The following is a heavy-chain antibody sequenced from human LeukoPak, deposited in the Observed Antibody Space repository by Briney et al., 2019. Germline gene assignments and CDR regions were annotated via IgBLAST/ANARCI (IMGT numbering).Heavy chain of an antibody. Sequence: GGSLRLSCAASGITFSSYEMNWVRQAPGKGLEWVSSISRSGSTKSYADSVKGRFTISRDNAKNSLYLQMNSLRAEDTAVYYCGTYPHFDYWGQGTLVTVSS. CDR1: GITFSSYE. CDR3: GTYPHFDY. CDR2: ISRSGSTK. J-gene: IGHJ4*02. D-gene: IGHD1-7*01. V-gene: IGHV3-48*03.